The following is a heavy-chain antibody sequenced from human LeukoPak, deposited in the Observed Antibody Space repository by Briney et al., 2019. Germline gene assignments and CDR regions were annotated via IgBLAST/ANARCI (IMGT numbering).Heavy chain of an antibody. CDR2: ISAYNGNT. V-gene: IGHV1-18*01. D-gene: IGHD6-13*01. J-gene: IGHJ6*03. CDR3: ARGGIAAAGSPYYYMDV. CDR1: GYTFTSYG. Sequence: ASVKVSCKASGYTFTSYGISWVRQAPGQGLEWMGWISAYNGNTNYAQKLQGRVTMTTDTSTSTAYMELRSLRSDDTAVYYRARGGIAAAGSPYYYMDVWGKGTTVTVSS.